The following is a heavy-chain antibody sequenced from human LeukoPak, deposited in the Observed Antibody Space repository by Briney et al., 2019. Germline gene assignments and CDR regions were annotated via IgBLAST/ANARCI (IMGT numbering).Heavy chain of an antibody. V-gene: IGHV3-21*01. J-gene: IGHJ3*02. CDR1: GFSFRTYS. CDR2: ISSSSSYI. D-gene: IGHD1-1*01. CDR3: ASEPGTLNAFDI. Sequence: PGGSLRLSCAASGFSFRTYSMNWVRQAPGKGLEWVSSISSSSSYIYYADSVKGRFTISRDNAKNSLYLQMNSLRAEDTAVYYCASEPGTLNAFDIWGQGTMVTVSS.